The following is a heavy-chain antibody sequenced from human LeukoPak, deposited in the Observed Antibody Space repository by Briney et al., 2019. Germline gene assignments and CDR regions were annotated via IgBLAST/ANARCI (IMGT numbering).Heavy chain of an antibody. J-gene: IGHJ4*02. V-gene: IGHV3-53*01. D-gene: IGHD2/OR15-2a*01. CDR1: GFIVSNTY. CDR2: IYIIGST. CDR3: ARGLNYFPIDY. Sequence: GGSLRLSCAASGFIVSNTYMTWVRLTPGKGLEWVSVIYIIGSTFYADSVKGRFTISRDNSMNTVHLEMNSLRAEDTGIYYCARGLNYFPIDYWGQGTLVTVSS.